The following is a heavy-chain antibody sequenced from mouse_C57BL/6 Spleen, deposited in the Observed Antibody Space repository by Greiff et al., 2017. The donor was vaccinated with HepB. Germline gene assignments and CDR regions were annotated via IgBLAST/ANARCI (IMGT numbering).Heavy chain of an antibody. J-gene: IGHJ3*01. CDR1: GFTFSSYA. CDR2: ISDGGSYT. V-gene: IGHV5-4*01. CDR3: ARSSQLAY. Sequence: EVQRVESGGGLVKPGGSLKLSCAASGFTFSSYAMSWVRQTPEKRLEWVATISDGGSYTYYPDNVKGRFTISRDNAKNNLYLQMSHLKSEDTAMYYCARSSQLAYWGQGTLVTVSA.